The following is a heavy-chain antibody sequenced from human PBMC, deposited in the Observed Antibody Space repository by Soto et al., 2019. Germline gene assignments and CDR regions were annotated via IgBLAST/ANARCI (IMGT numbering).Heavy chain of an antibody. Sequence: PSKTLSGTSVDFGDCLTTKDHYWAWIRQHPEKGLEWLGYIHYSGTTDYNPSLKSRLTVSVDTSKNQFSLSLSSVTAADTAIYYCAALTATDCNLSIWGRGTLFTVSS. D-gene: IGHD2-21*02. CDR2: IHYSGTT. J-gene: IGHJ2*01. V-gene: IGHV4-31*02. CDR1: GDCLTTKDHY. CDR3: AALTATDCNLSI.